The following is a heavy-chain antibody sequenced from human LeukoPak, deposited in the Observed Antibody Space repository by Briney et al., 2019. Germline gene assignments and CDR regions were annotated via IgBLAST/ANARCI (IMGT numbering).Heavy chain of an antibody. V-gene: IGHV4-4*07. CDR2: MYTTGDT. Sequence: SETLSLTCSVSGGSISTYYWSWIRQPAGKGLEWIGRMYTTGDTNYNPSLKGRVTMSVDTSKNQFSLKLSSVTAADTAVYYCARGSGSYDNYYYYGMDVWGQGTTVTVSS. J-gene: IGHJ6*02. CDR3: ARGSGSYDNYYYYGMDV. CDR1: GGSISTYY. D-gene: IGHD1-26*01.